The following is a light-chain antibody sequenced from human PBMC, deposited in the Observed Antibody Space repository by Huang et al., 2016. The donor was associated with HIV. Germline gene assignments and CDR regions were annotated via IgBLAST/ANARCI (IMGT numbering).Light chain of an antibody. V-gene: IGKV2-30*02. Sequence: DVVMTQIPLSLPVTLGQPASISCRSSQSLVHSDGNTYLNWFQQRPGQSPRRLIYKISNRDSGVPDRFSGSGSGTDFTLKISRVEAEDVGVYYCMQGTHWPPTFGGGTKVEIK. CDR2: KIS. CDR1: QSLVHSDGNTY. CDR3: MQGTHWPPT. J-gene: IGKJ4*01.